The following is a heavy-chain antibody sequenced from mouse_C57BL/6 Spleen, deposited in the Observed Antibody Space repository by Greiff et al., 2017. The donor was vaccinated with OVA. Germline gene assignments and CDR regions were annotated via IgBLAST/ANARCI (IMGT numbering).Heavy chain of an antibody. V-gene: IGHV1-52*01. D-gene: IGHD1-1*01. CDR2: IDPSDSET. J-gene: IGHJ1*03. Sequence: VQLQQPGAELVRPGSSVKLSCKASGYTFTSYWMHWVKQRPIQGLEWIGNIDPSDSETHYNQKFKDKATLTVDKSSSTAYMQLSSLTSEDSAVYYGARGGVDRYCDVWGTGTTVTVSS. CDR3: ARGGVDRYCDV. CDR1: GYTFTSYW.